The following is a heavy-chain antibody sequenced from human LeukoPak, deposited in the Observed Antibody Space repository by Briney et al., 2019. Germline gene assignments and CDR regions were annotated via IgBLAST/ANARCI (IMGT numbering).Heavy chain of an antibody. V-gene: IGHV3-7*01. CDR3: ARVGTWELQRVFDF. CDR1: GFAFSSYW. D-gene: IGHD4-23*01. CDR2: INREGNEK. Sequence: GGSLRLSCATSGFAFSSYWVTWVRQVPGKGLEWVANINREGNEKYYVDSVKGGFTISRDNAKNSVDLQMDSLRVEDTAVYYCARVGTWELQRVFDFWGQGTLVTV. J-gene: IGHJ4*02.